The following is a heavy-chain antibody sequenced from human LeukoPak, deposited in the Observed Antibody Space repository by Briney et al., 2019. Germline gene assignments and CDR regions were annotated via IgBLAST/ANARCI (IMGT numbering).Heavy chain of an antibody. D-gene: IGHD3-10*02. CDR3: AELGITMIGGV. Sequence: GGSLRLSCAASGFTFSSYGMSWVRQAPGKGLEWVSAISPSGRNTYYADSVKGRFIISRDNSKNMLYLQMNSLRAEDTAVYYCAELGITMIGGVWGKGTTVTISS. J-gene: IGHJ6*04. V-gene: IGHV3-23*01. CDR1: GFTFSSYG. CDR2: ISPSGRNT.